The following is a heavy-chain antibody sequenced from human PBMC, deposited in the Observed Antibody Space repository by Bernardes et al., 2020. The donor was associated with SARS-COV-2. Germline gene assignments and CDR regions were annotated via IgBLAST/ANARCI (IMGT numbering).Heavy chain of an antibody. CDR3: ARVGYCSSTSCYAPHYYYYGMDV. CDR2: IKQDGSEK. D-gene: IGHD2-2*01. CDR1: GFTLSSYW. V-gene: IGHV3-7*04. Sequence: GGSLRLSCAASGFTLSSYWMSWVRQAPGKGLEWVANIKQDGSEKYYVDSVKGRFTISRDNAKNSLYLQMNSLRAEDTAVYYCARVGYCSSTSCYAPHYYYYGMDVWGQGTTVTVSS. J-gene: IGHJ6*02.